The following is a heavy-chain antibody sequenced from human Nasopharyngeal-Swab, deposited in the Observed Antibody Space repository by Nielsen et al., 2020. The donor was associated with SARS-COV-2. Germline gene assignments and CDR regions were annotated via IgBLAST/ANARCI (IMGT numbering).Heavy chain of an antibody. CDR2: ISYDGSNK. J-gene: IGHJ4*02. V-gene: IGHV3-30*18. CDR1: GFTFSSYG. Sequence: GESLKISCAASGFTFSSYGMRWVRQAPGKGLEWVAVISYDGSNKYYADSVKGRFTISRDNSKNTLYLQMNSLRAEDTAVYYCAKGMLQGMDYWGQGTLVTVSS. CDR3: AKGMLQGMDY. D-gene: IGHD2-8*01.